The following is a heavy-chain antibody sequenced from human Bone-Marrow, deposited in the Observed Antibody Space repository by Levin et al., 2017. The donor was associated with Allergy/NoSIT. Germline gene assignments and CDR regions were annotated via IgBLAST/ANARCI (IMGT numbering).Heavy chain of an antibody. Sequence: SQTLSLTCIVSGGSIIGGDYYWSWVRHLPGKGLEWIGYIYYSGTAYYNPSLKSRVSISVDTSKNQFSLKLNSLTAADTAVYYCAREVNAEADTDAFDIWGQGSLVTVSS. CDR2: IYYSGTA. J-gene: IGHJ3*02. CDR1: GGSIIGGDYY. V-gene: IGHV4-31*03. CDR3: AREVNAEADTDAFDI. D-gene: IGHD6-19*01.